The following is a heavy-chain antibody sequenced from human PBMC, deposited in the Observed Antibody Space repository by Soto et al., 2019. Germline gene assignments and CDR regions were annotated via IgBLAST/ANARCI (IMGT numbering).Heavy chain of an antibody. D-gene: IGHD2-15*01. V-gene: IGHV1-69*13. Sequence: SVKVSCKASGGTFSSYAISWVRQAPGQGLEWMGGIIPIFGTANYAQKFQGRVTITADESTSTAYMELSSLRSEDTAVYYCARGLDIVVVVAETWFDPWGQGTLVTVSS. J-gene: IGHJ5*02. CDR3: ARGLDIVVVVAETWFDP. CDR1: GGTFSSYA. CDR2: IIPIFGTA.